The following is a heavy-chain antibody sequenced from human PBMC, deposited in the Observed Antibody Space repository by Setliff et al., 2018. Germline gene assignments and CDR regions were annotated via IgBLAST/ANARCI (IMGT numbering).Heavy chain of an antibody. CDR2: IKSKSEGEAR. J-gene: IGHJ5*02. CDR3: STGPRDSRNYLNWIGH. CDR1: GITFKNAW. D-gene: IGHD3-22*01. Sequence: GGSLRLSCAVSGITFKNAWMTWIRQSPGKGLEWVGRIKSKSEGEARDYAAPVKGRFTISRDDSKQIVYLQMNSLKIEDTAVYYCSTGPRDSRNYLNWIGHWGQGALVTVS. V-gene: IGHV3-15*01.